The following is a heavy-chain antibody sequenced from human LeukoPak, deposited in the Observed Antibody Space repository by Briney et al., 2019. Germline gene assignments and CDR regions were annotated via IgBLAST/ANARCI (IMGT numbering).Heavy chain of an antibody. CDR1: GFTFSSYG. J-gene: IGHJ6*03. V-gene: IGHV3-30*18. CDR2: ISYDGSNK. Sequence: PGGSLRLSCAASGFTFSSYGMHWVRQAPGKGLEWVAVISYDGSNKYYADSVKGRFTISRDNSKNTLYLQMNSLRAEDTAVYYCAKDRGSSWYRYYYYYMDVCGKGTTVTVSS. CDR3: AKDRGSSWYRYYYYYMDV. D-gene: IGHD6-13*01.